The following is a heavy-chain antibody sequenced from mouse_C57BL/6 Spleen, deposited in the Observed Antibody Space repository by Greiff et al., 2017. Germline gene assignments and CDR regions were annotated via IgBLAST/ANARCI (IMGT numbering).Heavy chain of an antibody. CDR3: ARHYGNYGYFDV. Sequence: VQLQQPGAELVRPGSSVKLSCKASGYTFTSYWMHWVKQRPIQGLEWIGNIDPSDSETPYNQKFKDKATLTVDKSSSPAYMQLSSLTSEDSAVYYCARHYGNYGYFDVWGTGTTVTVSS. J-gene: IGHJ1*03. CDR1: GYTFTSYW. CDR2: IDPSDSET. V-gene: IGHV1-52*01. D-gene: IGHD2-1*01.